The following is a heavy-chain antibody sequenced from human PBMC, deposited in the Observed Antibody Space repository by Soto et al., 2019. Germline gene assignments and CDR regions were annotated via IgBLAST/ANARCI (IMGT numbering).Heavy chain of an antibody. J-gene: IGHJ4*02. CDR3: VRDGGDYGSGSYFLA. Sequence: QVQLVESGGGVVQPGRSLRLSCAASGFTFSSYGMHWVRQAPGKGLEWVAVIWYDGSNKYYADSVKGRFTISRDNSKNTLYLQMNSLRAEDTAVYYCVRDGGDYGSGSYFLAWGQGTLVTVSS. CDR2: IWYDGSNK. CDR1: GFTFSSYG. D-gene: IGHD3-10*01. V-gene: IGHV3-33*01.